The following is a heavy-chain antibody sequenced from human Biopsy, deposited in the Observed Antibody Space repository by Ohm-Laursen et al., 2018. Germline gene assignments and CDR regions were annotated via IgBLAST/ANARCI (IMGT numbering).Heavy chain of an antibody. J-gene: IGHJ4*02. CDR1: GYTLTELS. CDR2: FDHEERKT. Sequence: ASVKVSCNVSGYTLTELSIHWVRQTGGKGLEWMGGFDHEERKTVYAEKFQGRVTMTEDTSTDTVYMEVTSLRSDDTAVYYCATGPYYDPWFYYNVRAFDFWGQGTLVPVSS. V-gene: IGHV1-24*01. D-gene: IGHD3-10*01. CDR3: ATGPYYDPWFYYNVRAFDF.